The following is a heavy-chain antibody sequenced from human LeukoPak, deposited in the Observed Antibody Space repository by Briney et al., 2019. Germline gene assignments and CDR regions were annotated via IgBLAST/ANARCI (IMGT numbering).Heavy chain of an antibody. CDR3: VRGGHYFGFDV. Sequence: GGSLRLPRAASGFTLDRYGIMWVRPVPARGREGVTGIHWDGGSIGYAGSAKGRFTISRDNAKNSLYLQMTSLRAEDTALYHCVRGGHYFGFDVWRQGITVTVSS. CDR1: GFTLDRYG. CDR2: IHWDGGSI. J-gene: IGHJ6*02. V-gene: IGHV3-20*01.